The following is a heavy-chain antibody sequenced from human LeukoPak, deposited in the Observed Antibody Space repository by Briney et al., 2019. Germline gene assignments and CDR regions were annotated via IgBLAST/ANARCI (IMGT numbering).Heavy chain of an antibody. CDR1: GYTFTGYY. D-gene: IGHD5-18*01. CDR2: INPNSGAT. V-gene: IGHV1-2*02. J-gene: IGHJ4*02. Sequence: GASVKVSCKASGYTFTGYYIHWVRQAPGQGLEWMGWINPNSGATNYAQKFQGRVTMTRDTSISTAYMEMSSLRSDDTAVYYCARDKGSGYLPFDFWGQGTLVTVSS. CDR3: ARDKGSGYLPFDF.